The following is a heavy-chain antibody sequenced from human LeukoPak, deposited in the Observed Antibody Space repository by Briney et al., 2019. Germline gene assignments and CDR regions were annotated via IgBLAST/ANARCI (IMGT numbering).Heavy chain of an antibody. Sequence: ASVKVSCKASGGTFISYAISWVRQAPGQGLEWMGGIIPIFGTANYAQKFQGRVTITADESTSTAYMELSSLRSEDTAVYYCAITYYYDSSGYSYFDYWGQGTLVTVSS. CDR1: GGTFISYA. CDR2: IIPIFGTA. V-gene: IGHV1-69*13. J-gene: IGHJ4*02. D-gene: IGHD3-22*01. CDR3: AITYYYDSSGYSYFDY.